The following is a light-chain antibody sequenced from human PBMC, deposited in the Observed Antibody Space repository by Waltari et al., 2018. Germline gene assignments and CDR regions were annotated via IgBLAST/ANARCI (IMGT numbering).Light chain of an antibody. CDR1: QSIGTY. CDR2: ETS. J-gene: IGKJ3*01. Sequence: EIVLTQSPATLSLSPGERATLSCRASQSIGTYLAWYQQKPGQAPRLLIYETSNRATAIPARFSGSGSGTDFPLTISSLEPEDFAVYYCQLGSNWPPTFTFGPGARLDVK. V-gene: IGKV3-11*01. CDR3: QLGSNWPPTFT.